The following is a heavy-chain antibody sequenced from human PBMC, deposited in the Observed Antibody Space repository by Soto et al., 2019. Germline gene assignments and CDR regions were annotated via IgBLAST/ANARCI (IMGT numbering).Heavy chain of an antibody. CDR1: GGSISSGGYY. D-gene: IGHD3-22*01. Sequence: PSETLSLTCTVSGGSISSGGYYWSWIRQHPGKGLEWIGYIYYSGSTYYNPSLKSRVTISVDTSKNQFSLKLSSVTAADTAVYYCARDGYYDSSGYYYSNWFDPWGQGTLVTVSS. J-gene: IGHJ5*02. V-gene: IGHV4-31*03. CDR2: IYYSGST. CDR3: ARDGYYDSSGYYYSNWFDP.